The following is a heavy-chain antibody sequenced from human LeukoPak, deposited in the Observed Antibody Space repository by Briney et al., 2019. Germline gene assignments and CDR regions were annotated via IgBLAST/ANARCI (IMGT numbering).Heavy chain of an antibody. V-gene: IGHV3-9*01. CDR1: GFTFDDYA. CDR2: ISWNSGSI. Sequence: NPGGSLRLSCAASGFTFDDYAMHWVRQAPGKGLEWVSGISWNSGSIGYADSVKGRFTISRDNAKNSLYLQMNSLRAEDTALYYCAKDIGRRSSSGWVNWGQGTLVTVSS. D-gene: IGHD6-19*01. J-gene: IGHJ4*02. CDR3: AKDIGRRSSSGWVN.